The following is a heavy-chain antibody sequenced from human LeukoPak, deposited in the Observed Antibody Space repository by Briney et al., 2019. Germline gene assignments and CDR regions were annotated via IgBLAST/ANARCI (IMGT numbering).Heavy chain of an antibody. CDR2: IIPIFGTA. CDR3: ASLRVAAVAGRGYYYYGMDV. V-gene: IGHV1-69*13. CDR1: GGTFSSYA. D-gene: IGHD6-19*01. J-gene: IGHJ6*02. Sequence: GASVKVSCKASGGTFSSYAISWVRQAPGQGLEWMGGIIPIFGTANYAQKFQGRVTITADESTSTAYMELSSLRSEDTAVYYCASLRVAAVAGRGYYYYGMDVWAQGTTVTVSS.